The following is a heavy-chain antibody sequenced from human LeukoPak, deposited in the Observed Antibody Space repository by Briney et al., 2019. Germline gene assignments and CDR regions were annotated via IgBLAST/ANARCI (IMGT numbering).Heavy chain of an antibody. CDR3: ARVAVAGTVSYYYYYYMDV. CDR2: INHSGST. CDR1: GGSFSGYY. Sequence: SETLSLTCAVYGGSFSGYYWSWIRQPPGKGLEWIGEINHSGSTNYNPSLKSRVTMSVDTSKNQFSLKLSSVTAADTAVYYCARVAVAGTVSYYYYYYMDVWGKGTTVTISS. D-gene: IGHD6-19*01. J-gene: IGHJ6*03. V-gene: IGHV4-34*01.